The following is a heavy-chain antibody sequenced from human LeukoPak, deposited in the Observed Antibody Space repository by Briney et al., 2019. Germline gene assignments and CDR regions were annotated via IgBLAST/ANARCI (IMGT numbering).Heavy chain of an antibody. CDR3: ARDHYGSGSYYYGMDV. CDR1: GYTFTGYY. V-gene: IGHV1-2*04. CDR2: INPNSGGT. J-gene: IGHJ6*02. Sequence: ASVKVSCKASGYTFTGYYMHWVRQAPGQGLEWMGWINPNSGGTNYAQKFQGWVTMTRDTSISTAYMELSRLRSDDTAVYYCARDHYGSGSYYYGMDVWGQGTTVTVSS. D-gene: IGHD3-10*01.